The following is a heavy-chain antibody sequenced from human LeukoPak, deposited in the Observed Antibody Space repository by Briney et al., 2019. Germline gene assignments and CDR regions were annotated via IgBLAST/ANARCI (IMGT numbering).Heavy chain of an antibody. J-gene: IGHJ4*02. CDR3: ASMIAVAVAFDY. Sequence: ASVKVSCKASGYTFTGYYMHWVRQAPGQGLEWMGWINPNSGGTNYAQKFQGRVTMTRDTSTSTAYMELSRLRSDDTAVYYCASMIAVAVAFDYWGQGTLVTVSS. D-gene: IGHD6-19*01. V-gene: IGHV1-2*02. CDR2: INPNSGGT. CDR1: GYTFTGYY.